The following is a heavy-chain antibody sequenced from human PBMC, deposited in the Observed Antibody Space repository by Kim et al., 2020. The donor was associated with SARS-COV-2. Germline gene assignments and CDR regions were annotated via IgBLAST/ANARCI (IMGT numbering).Heavy chain of an antibody. Sequence: PSLKSRVTISVDTSKNQFSLKLSSVTAADTAVYYCARGRYCSSTSCYVDYWGQGTLVTVSS. CDR3: ARGRYCSSTSCYVDY. V-gene: IGHV4-59*09. J-gene: IGHJ4*02. D-gene: IGHD2-2*01.